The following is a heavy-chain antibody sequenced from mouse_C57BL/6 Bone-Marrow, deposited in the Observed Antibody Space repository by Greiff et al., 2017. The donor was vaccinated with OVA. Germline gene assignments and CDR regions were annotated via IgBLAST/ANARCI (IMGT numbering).Heavy chain of an antibody. CDR1: GYTFTDYY. CDR2: INPYNGGT. J-gene: IGHJ2*01. Sequence: VQLQQSGPVLVKPGASVKMSCKASGYTFTDYYMNWVKQSHGKSLEWIGVINPYNGGTSYNQKFKGKATLTVDKSSSTAYMELNSLTSEDSAVYYCARNLDYYGSPDYWGQGTTLTVSS. D-gene: IGHD1-1*01. V-gene: IGHV1-19*01. CDR3: ARNLDYYGSPDY.